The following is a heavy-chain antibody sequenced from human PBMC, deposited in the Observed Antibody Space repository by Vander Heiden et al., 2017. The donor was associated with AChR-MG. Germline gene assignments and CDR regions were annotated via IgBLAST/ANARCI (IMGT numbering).Heavy chain of an antibody. Sequence: EVQLVESGGGLVQPGGSLRLSCAASGFTFRAHYMDWVRQAPGKGLEWVGRIRNRVNSYTTEYAASVKGRFTVSRDDSKGSLYLQMNSLTTEDTAVYYCVRGSGPAAPAYYYGLDVWGQGTTVTVSS. D-gene: IGHD2-2*01. CDR1: GFTFRAHY. V-gene: IGHV3-72*01. J-gene: IGHJ6*02. CDR3: VRGSGPAAPAYYYGLDV. CDR2: IRNRVNSYTT.